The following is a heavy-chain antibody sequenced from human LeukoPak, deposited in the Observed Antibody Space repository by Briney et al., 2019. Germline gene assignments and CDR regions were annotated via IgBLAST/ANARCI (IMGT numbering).Heavy chain of an antibody. J-gene: IGHJ4*02. V-gene: IGHV3-30*02. CDR3: AKISGYYPFEY. CDR2: IRYDGTKK. Sequence: GGSLRLSCAASGFTFSTYGMHWVRQAPGKGLEWVAFIRYDGTKKYYADSLKGRFTISRDNSKNTLYLQMNSLRAEDTAVYYCAKISGYYPFEYWGQGTLVTVSS. D-gene: IGHD3-22*01. CDR1: GFTFSTYG.